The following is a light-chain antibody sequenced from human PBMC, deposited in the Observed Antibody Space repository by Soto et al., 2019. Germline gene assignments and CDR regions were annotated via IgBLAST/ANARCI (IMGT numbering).Light chain of an antibody. Sequence: AIQMTQSPPSLSASVGDRVTITCRASEGIKNELGWYQQKPGKAPKLLIYAASTLHSGVPSRFSGSGSATDFTLTISSLQPEDFATYYCLQDYSYPRTFGQGTEVELK. CDR3: LQDYSYPRT. V-gene: IGKV1-6*01. CDR2: AAS. J-gene: IGKJ1*01. CDR1: EGIKNE.